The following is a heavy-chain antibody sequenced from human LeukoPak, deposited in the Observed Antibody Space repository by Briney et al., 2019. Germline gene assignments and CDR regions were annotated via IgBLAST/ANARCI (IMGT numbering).Heavy chain of an antibody. Sequence: SETLSLTCSVSGGSISSYYWAWIRQPPGKGLEWIGSSYNSGSTTYNPSLQSRVTISVDMSKSQVSLRLGSVAAADTAVYYCASGTQWLAFDYWGQGNLVTVSS. V-gene: IGHV4-59*08. CDR3: ASGTQWLAFDY. J-gene: IGHJ4*02. D-gene: IGHD6-19*01. CDR1: GGSISSYY. CDR2: SYNSGST.